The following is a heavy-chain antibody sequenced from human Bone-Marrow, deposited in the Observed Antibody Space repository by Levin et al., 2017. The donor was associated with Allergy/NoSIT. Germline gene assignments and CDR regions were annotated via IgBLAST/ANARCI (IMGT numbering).Heavy chain of an antibody. D-gene: IGHD3-3*01. CDR3: SRSLYDFWSGYYTSCFDP. CDR1: GYTFTNYA. J-gene: IGHJ5*02. V-gene: IGHV7-4-1*02. Sequence: ASVKVSCKASGYTFTNYAMNWVRQAPGQGLEWMGWINTNTGDPTYAQGFTGRFVFSLDTSVSTAYLQISSLKAEDTAVYYCSRSLYDFWSGYYTSCFDPWGQGTLVTVSS. CDR2: INTNTGDP.